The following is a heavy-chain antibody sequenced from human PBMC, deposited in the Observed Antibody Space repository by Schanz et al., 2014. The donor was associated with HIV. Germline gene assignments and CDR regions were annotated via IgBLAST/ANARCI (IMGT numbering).Heavy chain of an antibody. CDR1: GFAVSSNF. CDR2: INWNGDTT. J-gene: IGHJ6*02. CDR3: ARATREVPAAIYYYGMDV. Sequence: EVQLVESGGGLIQRGGSLRLSCAASGFAVSSNFLNWVRQTPGKGLEWVAVINWNGDTTYYADSVKGRFTISRDNSKNTLYLQMNSLRAEDTAMYFCARATREVPAAIYYYGMDVWGQGTTVTVSS. D-gene: IGHD2-2*01. V-gene: IGHV3-53*01.